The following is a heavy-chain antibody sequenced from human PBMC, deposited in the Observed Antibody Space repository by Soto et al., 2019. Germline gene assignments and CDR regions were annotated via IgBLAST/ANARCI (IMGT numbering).Heavy chain of an antibody. J-gene: IGHJ4*02. CDR2: ISGSGGST. CDR3: AKGTRGSGSYYFFDY. Sequence: GGSLRLSCAASGFTFSTYAMIWVRQAPGKGLEWVSAISGSGGSTYYADSVKGRFTISRDNSKNTLYLQMNSLRAEDTAVYYCAKGTRGSGSYYFFDYWGQGTLVTVSS. V-gene: IGHV3-23*01. D-gene: IGHD3-10*01. CDR1: GFTFSTYA.